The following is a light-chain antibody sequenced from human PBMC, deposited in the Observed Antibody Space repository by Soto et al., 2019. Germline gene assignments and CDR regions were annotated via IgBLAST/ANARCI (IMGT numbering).Light chain of an antibody. CDR3: QQYNSHSFYT. CDR1: QEIGSF. CDR2: LAS. V-gene: IGKV1-5*03. J-gene: IGKJ2*01. Sequence: DIPMTQSPSTLSASVGDRVTVTCRASQEIGSFLAWYQQKPGKAPKLLIYLASRLESGVPSRFSGSGSGTEFTLTLSGLQPDDFATYFCQQYNSHSFYTFGQGTKLEIK.